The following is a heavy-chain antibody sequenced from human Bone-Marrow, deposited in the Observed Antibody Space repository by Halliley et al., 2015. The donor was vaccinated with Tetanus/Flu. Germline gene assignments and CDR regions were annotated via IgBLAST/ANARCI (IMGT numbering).Heavy chain of an antibody. V-gene: IGHV4-59*01. CDR2: IFYDGGT. CDR3: ARSFLPYVYVWGTFGQ. D-gene: IGHD3-16*01. J-gene: IGHJ4*02. Sequence: GYIFYDGGTDYNPSLKSRVTMSVDTSKNQFSLKRTSVTTADTAVYFCARSFLPYVYVWGTFGQWGQGTLVSVSS.